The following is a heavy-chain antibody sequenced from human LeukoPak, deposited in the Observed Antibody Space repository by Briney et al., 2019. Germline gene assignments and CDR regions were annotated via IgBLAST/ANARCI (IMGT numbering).Heavy chain of an antibody. D-gene: IGHD2-2*02. CDR3: ASQTRAPNCSSTSCYRYYYYYYMDV. J-gene: IGHJ6*03. CDR2: IIPIFGTA. CDR1: GGTFSSYA. V-gene: IGHV1-69*05. Sequence: ASVKVSCKASGGTFSSYAISWVRQAPGQGLEWMGGIIPIFGTANYAQKFQGRVTITTDESTSTAYMELSSLRSEDTAVYYCASQTRAPNCSSTSCYRYYYYYYMDVWGKGTTVTVSS.